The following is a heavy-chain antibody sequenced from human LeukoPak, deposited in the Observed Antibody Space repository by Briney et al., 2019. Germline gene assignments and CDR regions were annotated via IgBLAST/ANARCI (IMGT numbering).Heavy chain of an antibody. CDR1: GYTFTSHW. CDR2: IYPGDSDT. J-gene: IGHJ3*02. CDR3: ARHTRDSSHGLMAFDI. Sequence: AGESLKISCKGSGYTFTSHWIGWVRQMPGKGLEWMGIIYPGDSDTRYSPSFQGQVTISADKSISTAYLQWGSLKASDTAMYYCARHTRDSSHGLMAFDIWGQGTMVTVSS. V-gene: IGHV5-51*01. D-gene: IGHD6-13*01.